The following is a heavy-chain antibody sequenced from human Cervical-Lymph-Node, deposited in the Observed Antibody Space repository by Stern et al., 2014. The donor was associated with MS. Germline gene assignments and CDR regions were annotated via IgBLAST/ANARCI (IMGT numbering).Heavy chain of an antibody. CDR2: INSDGNIT. Sequence: EVQLVESGGGLVQPGKSLRLSCVASGFSFRRFWMHWVRQAPGKGLVWVSRINSDGNITNYADSVKGRFTISRDNAKNTLYLQMSSLRADDTAVYYCTTLPFTVTTASYTYGMDVWGQGTTVTVSS. D-gene: IGHD4-17*01. CDR3: TTLPFTVTTASYTYGMDV. V-gene: IGHV3-74*02. J-gene: IGHJ6*02. CDR1: GFSFRRFW.